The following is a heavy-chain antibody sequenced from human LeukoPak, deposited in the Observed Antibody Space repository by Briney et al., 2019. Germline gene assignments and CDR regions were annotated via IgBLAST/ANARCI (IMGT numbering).Heavy chain of an antibody. J-gene: IGHJ4*02. D-gene: IGHD6-19*01. Sequence: GASVKVSCKASGGTFSSYAISWVRQAPGQGLEWMGGIIPIFGTANYAQKFQGRVTITADESTSTAYMELSSLRSEDTAVYYCASLAVAGTGYYFDYWGQGTLVTVSS. V-gene: IGHV1-69*13. CDR3: ASLAVAGTGYYFDY. CDR1: GGTFSSYA. CDR2: IIPIFGTA.